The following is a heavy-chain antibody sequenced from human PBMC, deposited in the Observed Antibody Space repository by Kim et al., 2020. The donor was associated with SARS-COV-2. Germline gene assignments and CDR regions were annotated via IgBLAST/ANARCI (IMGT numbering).Heavy chain of an antibody. CDR3: ARDSGSSLKPDYGMDV. CDR2: ISSSSSTI. D-gene: IGHD1-26*01. Sequence: GGSLRLSCAASGFTFSSYSVNWVRQAPGKGLEWVSYISSSSSTIYYADSVKGRFTISRDNAKNSLYLQMNSLRDEDTAVYYCARDSGSSLKPDYGMDVWGQGTTVTVSS. V-gene: IGHV3-48*02. CDR1: GFTFSSYS. J-gene: IGHJ6*02.